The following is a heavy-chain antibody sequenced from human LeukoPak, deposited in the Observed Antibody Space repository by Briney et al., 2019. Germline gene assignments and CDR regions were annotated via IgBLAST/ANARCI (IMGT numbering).Heavy chain of an antibody. CDR1: GGSFSGYY. V-gene: IGHV4-34*01. Sequence: KSSETLSLTCAVYGGSFSGYYWSWIRQPPGKGLEWIGEINHSGSTNYNPSLKSRVTISVDTSKNQFSLKLSSVTAADTAVYYCARGLRSGSGYWGQGTLVTVSS. J-gene: IGHJ4*02. D-gene: IGHD5-12*01. CDR3: ARGLRSGSGY. CDR2: INHSGST.